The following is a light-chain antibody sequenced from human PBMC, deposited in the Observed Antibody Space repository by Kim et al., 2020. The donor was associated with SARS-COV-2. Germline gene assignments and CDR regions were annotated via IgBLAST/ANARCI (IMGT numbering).Light chain of an antibody. CDR2: SQS. Sequence: QSVLTQPPSVSGAPGQRVTISCTGSSSNIGVFDVHWYQQLPGAAPKFLIYSQSIRPSGVPDRFSVSKSGTSASLAITGLQAEDEADYYCQSYDNSLKNYVFGTGTKVTVL. CDR1: SSNIGVFD. V-gene: IGLV1-40*01. CDR3: QSYDNSLKNYV. J-gene: IGLJ1*01.